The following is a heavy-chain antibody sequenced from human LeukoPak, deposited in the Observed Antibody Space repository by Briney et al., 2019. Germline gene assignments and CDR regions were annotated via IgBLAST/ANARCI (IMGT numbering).Heavy chain of an antibody. CDR3: ARGSWKAIDY. Sequence: SETLSLTCAVYGGSFSGYYWSWLRQPPGKGLEWIGRIYTSGSTNYNPSLKSRVTISVDTSKNQFSLKLSSVTAADTAVYYCARGSWKAIDYWGQGTLVTVSS. CDR1: GGSFSGYY. J-gene: IGHJ4*02. D-gene: IGHD1-1*01. CDR2: IYTSGST. V-gene: IGHV4-59*10.